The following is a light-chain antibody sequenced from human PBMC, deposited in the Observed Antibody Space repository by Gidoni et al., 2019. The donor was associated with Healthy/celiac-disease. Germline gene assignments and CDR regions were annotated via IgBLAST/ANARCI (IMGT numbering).Light chain of an antibody. CDR2: EDN. Sequence: NFMLTPPHSVTESPGKTVTISCTRSSGRIASNYVPWYQQRPCSAPTTVIYEDNQRPSGVPDRFSGSIDSSSNSASLTISELKTEDEADYYCQSYDSSNPVVFGGGTKLTVL. V-gene: IGLV6-57*04. J-gene: IGLJ2*01. CDR1: SGRIASNY. CDR3: QSYDSSNPVV.